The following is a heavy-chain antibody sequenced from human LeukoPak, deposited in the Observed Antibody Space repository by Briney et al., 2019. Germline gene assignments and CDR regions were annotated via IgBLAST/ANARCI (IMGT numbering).Heavy chain of an antibody. CDR1: GFTFSTYT. Sequence: GGSLRLSCAASGFTFSTYTMYWVRHPPGKSLEWVSIIGSSGGGIHYADSVKGRFTISRDNSKNALYLQMNSLRVEDTAVYYCAIDPNWGIHSWGQGVLVTVSS. V-gene: IGHV3-23*01. CDR3: AIDPNWGIHS. CDR2: IGSSGGGI. D-gene: IGHD7-27*01. J-gene: IGHJ4*02.